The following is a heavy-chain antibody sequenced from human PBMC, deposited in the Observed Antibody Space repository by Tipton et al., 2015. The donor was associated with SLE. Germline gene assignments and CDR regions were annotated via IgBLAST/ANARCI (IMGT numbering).Heavy chain of an antibody. V-gene: IGHV5-51*03. Sequence: QLVQSGAEVKKSGESLKISCEGSGYSFSGYWIGWVRQMPGKGLEWMGIIYPDDSDTRYSPSFQGQVTISADKSTRTAYLQWSSLKASDTGMYYCARYMGDTLVKSWFDPWGQGTLVTVSS. CDR3: ARYMGDTLVKSWFDP. D-gene: IGHD3-22*01. CDR2: IYPDDSDT. CDR1: GYSFSGYW. J-gene: IGHJ5*02.